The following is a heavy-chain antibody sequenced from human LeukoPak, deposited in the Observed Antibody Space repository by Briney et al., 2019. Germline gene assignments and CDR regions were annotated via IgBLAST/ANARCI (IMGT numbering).Heavy chain of an antibody. J-gene: IGHJ4*02. D-gene: IGHD5-24*01. CDR1: GGSISSSSYY. V-gene: IGHV4-39*07. Sequence: SETLSLTCTVSGGSISSSSYYWGWIRQPPGKGLEWIGSIYYSGSTYYNPSLKSRVTISVDTSKNQFSLKLSSVTAADTAVYYCARDAGRDGYNWGFDYWGQGTLVTVSS. CDR3: ARDAGRDGYNWGFDY. CDR2: IYYSGST.